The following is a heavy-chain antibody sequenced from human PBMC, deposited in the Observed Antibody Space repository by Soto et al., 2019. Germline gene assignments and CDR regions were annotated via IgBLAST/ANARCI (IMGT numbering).Heavy chain of an antibody. J-gene: IGHJ6*02. Sequence: QVQLVQSGAEVKKPGASVKVSCKASGYTFTIYGISWVRQAPGQGLEWMGWISGYNGNTNYSQKLQGSVTMTTDTSTSTAYVELRSLRSDDTAVDYCASGDRLRFLEWFIGGMSVWGQGTTVTVSS. CDR2: ISGYNGNT. CDR3: ASGDRLRFLEWFIGGMSV. V-gene: IGHV1-18*01. CDR1: GYTFTIYG. D-gene: IGHD3-3*01.